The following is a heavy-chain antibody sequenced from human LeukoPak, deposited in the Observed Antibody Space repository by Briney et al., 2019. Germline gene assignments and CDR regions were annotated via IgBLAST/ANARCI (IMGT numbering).Heavy chain of an antibody. CDR1: GFTFNSFG. J-gene: IGHJ4*02. CDR2: LSVNGGA. Sequence: GGSLRLSCAASGFTFNSFGMSWVRQAPGKGLEWVSSLSVNGGASYADSVKGRFTISRDNSKNALYLQMSSLRADDTAVYYCAKVLPPRGGRSGWYETNDYWGQGTLVTVSS. CDR3: AKVLPPRGGRSGWYETNDY. D-gene: IGHD6-19*01. V-gene: IGHV3-23*01.